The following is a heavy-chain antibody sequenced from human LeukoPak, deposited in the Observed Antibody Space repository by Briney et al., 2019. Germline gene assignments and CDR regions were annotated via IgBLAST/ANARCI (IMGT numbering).Heavy chain of an antibody. CDR1: GGSISSSSYY. V-gene: IGHV4-39*07. D-gene: IGHD2-2*01. J-gene: IGHJ6*02. CDR3: ARAWRYQLLWKYGMDV. CDR2: SSYSGST. Sequence: PSETLSLTCTVSGGSISSSSYYWGWVRQPPGKGLEWIGSSSYSGSTYYNPSLKSRVTISVDTSKNQFSLKLSSVTAADTAVYYCARAWRYQLLWKYGMDVWGQGTTVTVSS.